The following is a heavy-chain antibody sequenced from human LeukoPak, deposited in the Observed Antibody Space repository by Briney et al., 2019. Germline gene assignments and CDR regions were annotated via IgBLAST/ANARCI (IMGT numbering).Heavy chain of an antibody. V-gene: IGHV1-69*13. Sequence: SGKVSCKASGGTFSSYAISWVRQAPGQGLEWMGGIIPIFGTANYAQKFQGRVTITADESTSTAYMELSRLRSEDTAVYYCARGRIGYSGSSSTYAFDIWGQGTMVTVSS. CDR1: GGTFSSYA. CDR2: IIPIFGTA. J-gene: IGHJ3*02. D-gene: IGHD1-26*01. CDR3: ARGRIGYSGSSSTYAFDI.